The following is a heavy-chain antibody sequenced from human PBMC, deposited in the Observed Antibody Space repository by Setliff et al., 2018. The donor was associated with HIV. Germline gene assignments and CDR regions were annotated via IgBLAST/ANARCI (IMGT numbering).Heavy chain of an antibody. V-gene: IGHV3-74*01. CDR3: AGLVELHYYYYYMDV. D-gene: IGHD1-26*01. CDR2: INSDGSST. Sequence: GGSLRLSCAASGFTFSSYWMHWVRQAPGKGLVWVSRINSDGSSTSYADSVKGRFTISRDNAKNTLYLQMNSLRAEDTAVYYCAGLVELHYYYYYMDVWGKGTTVTVSS. CDR1: GFTFSSYW. J-gene: IGHJ6*03.